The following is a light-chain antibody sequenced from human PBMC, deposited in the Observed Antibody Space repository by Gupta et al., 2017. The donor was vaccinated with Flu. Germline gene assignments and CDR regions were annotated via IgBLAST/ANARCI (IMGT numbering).Light chain of an antibody. Sequence: DIVMTQSPDSLAVSLGERATINCKSSQSVLYSSNNKNYLAWYQQKPGQPPKLLIYWASTRESGVPDRVSGSGSGTDFTLTISSLQAEDVAVYYCQQYYSNPLTFGGGTKVEIK. CDR3: QQYYSNPLT. V-gene: IGKV4-1*01. CDR1: QSVLYSSNNKNY. CDR2: WAS. J-gene: IGKJ4*01.